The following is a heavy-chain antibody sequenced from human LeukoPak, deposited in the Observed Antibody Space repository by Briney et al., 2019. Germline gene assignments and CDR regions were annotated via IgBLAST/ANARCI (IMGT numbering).Heavy chain of an antibody. V-gene: IGHV4-59*01. D-gene: IGHD2-15*01. Sequence: SATLSLTCSISGGSISSYYWNWIRQSPGKGLEWIGYIFYSGTTNYNPSLKSRVTISVDTSKSQLSLKLNSVTAADTAVYYCARVQGCSGGSCYSYYYYYYMDVWGKGTTVTISS. CDR3: ARVQGCSGGSCYSYYYYYYMDV. CDR1: GGSISSYY. CDR2: IFYSGTT. J-gene: IGHJ6*03.